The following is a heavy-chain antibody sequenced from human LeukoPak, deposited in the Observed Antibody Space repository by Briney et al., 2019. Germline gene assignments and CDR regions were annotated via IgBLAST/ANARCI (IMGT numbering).Heavy chain of an antibody. J-gene: IGHJ5*02. D-gene: IGHD6-13*01. Sequence: SETLSLTCAVYGGSFSGYYWSWIRQPPGKGLEWIGEINHSGSTNYNPSLKSRVTISVDTSKNQFSLKLSSVTAADTAVYYCARAEKHRPTAALKSWGQGTLVTVSS. CDR3: ARAEKHRPTAALKS. V-gene: IGHV4-34*01. CDR2: INHSGST. CDR1: GGSFSGYY.